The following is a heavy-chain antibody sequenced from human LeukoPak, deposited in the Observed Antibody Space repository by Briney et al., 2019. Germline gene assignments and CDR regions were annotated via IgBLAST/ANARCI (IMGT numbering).Heavy chain of an antibody. CDR1: GGSISSSIYY. Sequence: SETLSLTCTVSGGSISSSIYYWGWIRQPPGKGLEWIGSIYYSGSTYYNPSLKSRVTMSVDTSKNQFSLKLSSVTAADTAVYYCARDSHGDYPDAFDIWGQGTMVTVSS. CDR3: ARDSHGDYPDAFDI. J-gene: IGHJ3*02. V-gene: IGHV4-39*07. CDR2: IYYSGST. D-gene: IGHD4-17*01.